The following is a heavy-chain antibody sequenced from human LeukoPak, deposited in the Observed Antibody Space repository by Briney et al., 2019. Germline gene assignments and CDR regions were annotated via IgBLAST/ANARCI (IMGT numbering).Heavy chain of an antibody. CDR2: INPNSGGT. Sequence: ASVKVSCKASGYTFTVYYMHWVRQAPGQGLEWMGWINPNSGGTNYAQKFQGRVTMTRDTSISTAYMELNRLRSDDTAVYYCARDRDYGSGIFDYWGQGTLGTVSS. D-gene: IGHD3-10*01. V-gene: IGHV1-2*02. CDR3: ARDRDYGSGIFDY. CDR1: GYTFTVYY. J-gene: IGHJ4*02.